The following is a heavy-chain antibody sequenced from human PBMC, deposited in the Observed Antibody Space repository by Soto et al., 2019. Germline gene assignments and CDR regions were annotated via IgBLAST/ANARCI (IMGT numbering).Heavy chain of an antibody. Sequence: PSETLSLTCTVSTGSISSYYWTWIRQPPGKGLEYFGYISYTGITNYNPSLKSRVTMSLDTSKNQFSLKLSSVTAADTAVYYCARDIAVAGYFDYWGQGTLVTVSS. CDR2: ISYTGIT. V-gene: IGHV4-59*01. CDR3: ARDIAVAGYFDY. J-gene: IGHJ4*02. D-gene: IGHD6-19*01. CDR1: TGSISSYY.